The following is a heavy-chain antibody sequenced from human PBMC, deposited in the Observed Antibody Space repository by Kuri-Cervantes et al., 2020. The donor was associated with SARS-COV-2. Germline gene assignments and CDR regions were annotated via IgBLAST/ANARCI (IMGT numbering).Heavy chain of an antibody. CDR1: GFTFSEYY. CDR3: ARGFRNYDFWSGYRPNYYYYYMDV. V-gene: IGHV3-11*04. Sequence: GESLKISCAASGFTFSEYYMSWNRQAPGKGLAWVSYISSSGSTIYYADSVKGRFTISRDNAKNSLYLQMNSLRAEDTAVYYCARGFRNYDFWSGYRPNYYYYYMDVWGKGTTVTVSS. D-gene: IGHD3-3*01. CDR2: ISSSGSTI. J-gene: IGHJ6*03.